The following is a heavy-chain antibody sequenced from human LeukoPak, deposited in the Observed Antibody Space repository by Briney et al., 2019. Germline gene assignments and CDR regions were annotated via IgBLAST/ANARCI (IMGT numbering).Heavy chain of an antibody. V-gene: IGHV3-30-3*01. Sequence: GGSLRLSCAASGFTFSTHSMHWVRQAPGKGLEWVAIISYDGGIKYYADSVKGRFSIARDNSKNTLYLQMNSLRIEDTAVYYCARRVEGRGSYHNYAMDVWGQGATVTVSS. CDR3: ARRVEGRGSYHNYAMDV. CDR2: ISYDGGIK. J-gene: IGHJ6*02. D-gene: IGHD3-10*01. CDR1: GFTFSTHS.